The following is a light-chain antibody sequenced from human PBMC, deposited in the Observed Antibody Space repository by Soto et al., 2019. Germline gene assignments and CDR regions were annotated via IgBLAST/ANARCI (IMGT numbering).Light chain of an antibody. CDR1: SSNIENNP. CDR3: AAWDDSLKAWV. V-gene: IGLV1-44*01. J-gene: IGLJ3*02. Sequence: QSVLTQPPSASGTPGQRVTISCSGSSSNIENNPVNWYQQLPGTAPKLLIYVNNQRPSGVPDRFTGSESGTSASLAISGLQSEDEAHYYCAAWDDSLKAWVFGGGTQLTVL. CDR2: VNN.